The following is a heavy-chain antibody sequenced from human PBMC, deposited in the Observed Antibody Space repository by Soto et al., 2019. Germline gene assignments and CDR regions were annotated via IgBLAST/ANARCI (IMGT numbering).Heavy chain of an antibody. Sequence: SETLSLTCAVYGGSFSGYYWSWIRQPPGKGLEWIGEINHSGSTNYNPSLKSRVTISVDTSKNQFSLKLSSVTAADTAVYYCVRGLSCGSGSYYTYSSNGMYVWGQETTLTVSS. V-gene: IGHV4-34*01. CDR3: VRGLSCGSGSYYTYSSNGMYV. CDR1: GGSFSGYY. CDR2: INHSGST. D-gene: IGHD3-10*01. J-gene: IGHJ6*02.